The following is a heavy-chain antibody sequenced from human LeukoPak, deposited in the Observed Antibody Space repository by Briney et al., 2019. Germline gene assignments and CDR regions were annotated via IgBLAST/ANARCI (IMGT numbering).Heavy chain of an antibody. V-gene: IGHV3-23*01. CDR1: GFTFSSYA. CDR3: AKGWGGNSWAFFDH. D-gene: IGHD6-13*01. Sequence: GGSLRLSCAASGFTFSSYAMSWVRQAPGKGLQWVSTIMRSGGSTYYADSVKGRFTISRDDSKNTLYLQMNSLRAEDTAIYYCAKGWGGNSWAFFDHWGQGILVTVSS. J-gene: IGHJ4*02. CDR2: IMRSGGST.